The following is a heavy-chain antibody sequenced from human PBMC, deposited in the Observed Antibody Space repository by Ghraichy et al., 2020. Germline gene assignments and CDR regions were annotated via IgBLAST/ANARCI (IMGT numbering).Heavy chain of an antibody. J-gene: IGHJ4*02. CDR1: GFTFNAYG. V-gene: IGHV3-21*01. CDR3: ARGGEFQDS. D-gene: IGHD3-10*01. CDR2: ISQSGNYV. Sequence: ESLNISCAASGFTFNAYGMTWVRQTPGKRLEWVATISQSGNYVYYADSVKGRFTISRDNAKKSMHLLMNSLRVEDSAIYYCARGGEFQDSWGQGTLVTVSS.